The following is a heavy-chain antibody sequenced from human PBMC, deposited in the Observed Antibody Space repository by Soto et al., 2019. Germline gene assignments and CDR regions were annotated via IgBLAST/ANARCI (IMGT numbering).Heavy chain of an antibody. J-gene: IGHJ4*02. CDR3: ARGREGSSGWTAGYFAS. CDR1: GFTFSRYA. Sequence: QVQLVESGGGVVQPGRSLRLSCAASGFTFSRYAMHWVRQAPGKGLEWVAVISYDGSNKYYADSVKGRFTISRDNSKNRMYLQMNRMRAEDTAVYYCARGREGSSGWTAGYFASWGQGTLVTVSS. D-gene: IGHD6-19*01. CDR2: ISYDGSNK. V-gene: IGHV3-30-3*01.